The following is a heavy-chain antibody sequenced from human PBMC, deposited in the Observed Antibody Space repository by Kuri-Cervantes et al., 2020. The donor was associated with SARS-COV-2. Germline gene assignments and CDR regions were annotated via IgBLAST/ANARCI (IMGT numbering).Heavy chain of an antibody. CDR3: ARTQYSGPFDY. Sequence: GSLRLSCTVSGGSVSSGSYYWSWIRQPPGKGLEWIGYIYYSGSTNYNPSLKSRVTISVDTSKNQFSLKLSSVTAADTAVYYCARTQYSGPFDYWGQGTLVTVSS. V-gene: IGHV4-61*01. D-gene: IGHD3-10*01. CDR1: GGSVSSGSYY. J-gene: IGHJ4*02. CDR2: IYYSGST.